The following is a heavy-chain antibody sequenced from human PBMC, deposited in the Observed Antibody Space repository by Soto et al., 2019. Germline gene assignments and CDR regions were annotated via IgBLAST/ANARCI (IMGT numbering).Heavy chain of an antibody. Sequence: SQTLSLTCAISGDSVSSISATWNWIRQSPSRGFEWLGRTYYRSKWYNESAVFVKSRIAINVDTSKNQFSLQLNSVTPEDTAMYYCAKNYCGGGSCYSYWFDPWGQGTLVTVSS. J-gene: IGHJ5*02. CDR1: GDSVSSISAT. CDR3: AKNYCGGGSCYSYWFDP. V-gene: IGHV6-1*01. D-gene: IGHD2-15*01. CDR2: TYYRSKWYN.